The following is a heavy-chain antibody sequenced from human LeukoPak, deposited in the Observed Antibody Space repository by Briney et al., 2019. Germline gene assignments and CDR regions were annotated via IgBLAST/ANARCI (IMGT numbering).Heavy chain of an antibody. Sequence: ASVKVSCKASGYTFTGYDINWVRQATGQGLEWMGWMNPNSGNTGYAQKFQGRVTMTRNTSISTAYMELSSLRSEDTAVYYCARIPSMVRGVIPYGMDVWGQGTTVTVSS. CDR2: MNPNSGNT. CDR3: ARIPSMVRGVIPYGMDV. D-gene: IGHD3-10*01. CDR1: GYTFTGYD. V-gene: IGHV1-8*01. J-gene: IGHJ6*02.